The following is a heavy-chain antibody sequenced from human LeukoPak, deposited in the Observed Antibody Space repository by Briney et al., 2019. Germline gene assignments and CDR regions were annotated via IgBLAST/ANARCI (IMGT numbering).Heavy chain of an antibody. CDR2: IYTSESP. V-gene: IGHV4-4*07. CDR1: GGSISSYY. Sequence: ASETLSLTCTVSGGSISSYYWSWIRQPAGKGLEWIGRIYTSESPTYNPSPKSRVTMSLDTSKNQFSLKLSSVTAADTAVYYCARVSSSWYQDWYFDLWGRGTLVTVSS. D-gene: IGHD6-13*01. J-gene: IGHJ2*01. CDR3: ARVSSSWYQDWYFDL.